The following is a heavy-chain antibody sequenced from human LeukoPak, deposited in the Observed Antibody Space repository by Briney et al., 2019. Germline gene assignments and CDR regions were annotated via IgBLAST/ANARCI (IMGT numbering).Heavy chain of an antibody. CDR2: INPNSGGT. CDR3: ARPKSFDNWNNWFDP. D-gene: IGHD1-20*01. J-gene: IGHJ5*02. CDR1: GYTFTGYY. Sequence: ASVKVSCKASGYTFTGYYMHWVRQAPGQGLEWMGWINPNSGGTNYAQKFQGRVTMTRDTSISTAYMELSRLRSDDTAVYYCARPKSFDNWNNWFDPWGQGTLVTVSS. V-gene: IGHV1-2*02.